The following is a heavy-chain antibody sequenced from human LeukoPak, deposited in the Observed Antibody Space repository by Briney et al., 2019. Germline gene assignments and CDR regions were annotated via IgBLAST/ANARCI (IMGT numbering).Heavy chain of an antibody. V-gene: IGHV4-38-2*01. CDR3: ARATFGNYYDFDY. CDR1: GYSISSGYY. J-gene: IGHJ4*02. Sequence: PSETLSLTCAVSGYSISSGYYWGWIRPPPGKGLEWIGSIYHSGSTYYNPSLKSRVTISVDTSKNQFSLKPSSVTAADTAVYYCARATFGNYYDFDYWGQGTLVTVSS. CDR2: IYHSGST. D-gene: IGHD1-26*01.